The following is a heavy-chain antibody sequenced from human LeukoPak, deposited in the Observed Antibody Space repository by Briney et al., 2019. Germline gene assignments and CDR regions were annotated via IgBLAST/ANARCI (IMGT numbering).Heavy chain of an antibody. J-gene: IGHJ4*02. Sequence: ASVKVSCKASGYTFTGYYMHWVRQAPGQGLEWMGWINPNSGGTNYAQKFQGRVTMTRDTSINTAYMELSRLRSDDTAVYYCARDYFDWLLPFDYWGQGTLVTVSS. V-gene: IGHV1-2*02. D-gene: IGHD3-9*01. CDR2: INPNSGGT. CDR3: ARDYFDWLLPFDY. CDR1: GYTFTGYY.